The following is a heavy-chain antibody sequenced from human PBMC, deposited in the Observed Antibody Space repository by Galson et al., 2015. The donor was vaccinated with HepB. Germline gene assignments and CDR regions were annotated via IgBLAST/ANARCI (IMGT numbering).Heavy chain of an antibody. V-gene: IGHV1-2*04. J-gene: IGHJ5*02. CDR3: AREVTLEEQQRGGGVNWFDP. CDR2: INPNSGGT. Sequence: SVKVSCKASGYTFTGYYMHWVRQAPGQGLEWMGWINPNSGGTNYAQKFQGWVTMTRDTSISTAYMELSRLRSDNTAVYYCAREVTLEEQQRGGGVNWFDPWGQGTLVTVSS. D-gene: IGHD6-13*01. CDR1: GYTFTGYY.